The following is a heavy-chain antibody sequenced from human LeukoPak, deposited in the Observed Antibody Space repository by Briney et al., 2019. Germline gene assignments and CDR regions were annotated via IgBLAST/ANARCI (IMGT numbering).Heavy chain of an antibody. J-gene: IGHJ3*01. V-gene: IGHV4-59*01. CDR1: VAPLKGYF. CDR2: VSHTGAP. D-gene: IGHD1-26*01. CDR3: ARDRRGSFYTFDL. Sequence: SDPLSLTCSVSVAPLKGYFWNWVRRSPEKGLEWIGYVSHTGAPTSNPTLKSRVSITIDTSKSQISLTMTSVTAADSALYYCARDRRGSFYTFDLWGPGTIVSVS.